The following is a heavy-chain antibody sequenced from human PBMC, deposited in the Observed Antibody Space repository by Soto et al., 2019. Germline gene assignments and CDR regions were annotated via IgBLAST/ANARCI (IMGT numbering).Heavy chain of an antibody. Sequence: GESLKISCKGSGYSFTSYWIGWVRQMPGKGLEWMGIIYPGDSDTRYSPSFQGQVTISADKSISTAYLQWSSLKASDTAMYYCARLFMITEGDGYGMDVWGQGTTVTVSS. CDR2: IYPGDSDT. J-gene: IGHJ6*02. V-gene: IGHV5-51*01. D-gene: IGHD3-16*01. CDR1: GYSFTSYW. CDR3: ARLFMITEGDGYGMDV.